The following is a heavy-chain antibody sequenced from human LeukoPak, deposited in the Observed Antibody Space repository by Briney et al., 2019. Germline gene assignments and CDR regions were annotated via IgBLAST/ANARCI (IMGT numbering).Heavy chain of an antibody. V-gene: IGHV3-30-3*01. CDR1: GFIFSSYA. Sequence: PGGSLRLSCAASGFIFSSYAMHWVRQAPGKGLEWVAVISYDGSNKYYADSVKGRFTISRDNSKNTLYLQMNNLRAEDTAVYYCARLGDRQVLGNWGQGTLVTVSS. CDR2: ISYDGSNK. D-gene: IGHD6-6*01. J-gene: IGHJ4*02. CDR3: ARLGDRQVLGN.